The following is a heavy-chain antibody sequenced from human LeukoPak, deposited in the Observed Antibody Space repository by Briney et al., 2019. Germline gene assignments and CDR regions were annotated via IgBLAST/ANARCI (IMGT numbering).Heavy chain of an antibody. CDR2: ISGSSTSI. J-gene: IGHJ3*01. Sequence: PGGSLRLSCAASGFTFNTYNMNWVRQAPGKGLEWVSSISGSSTSIHYADSVKGRFTISRDNARNSLYVEMNSLRPEDTAVYYCARVPERPGWLRLIDAFDFWGQGTMVTVSS. CDR1: GFTFNTYN. CDR3: ARVPERPGWLRLIDAFDF. V-gene: IGHV3-21*06. D-gene: IGHD5-24*01.